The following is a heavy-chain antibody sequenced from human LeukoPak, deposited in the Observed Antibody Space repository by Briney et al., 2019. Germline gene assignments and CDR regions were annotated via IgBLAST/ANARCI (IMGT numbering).Heavy chain of an antibody. CDR3: AKLSGDYVWGSYRYTVDY. V-gene: IGHV3-7*01. D-gene: IGHD3-16*02. Sequence: GGSLRLSCAASGFTFSTYRMSWVRQAPGQGLEWVANIKQDGSEKHYVDSVKGRFTISRDNAKNSLYLQMSSLRAEDTAVYYCAKLSGDYVWGSYRYTVDYWGQGTLVTVSS. J-gene: IGHJ4*02. CDR1: GFTFSTYR. CDR2: IKQDGSEK.